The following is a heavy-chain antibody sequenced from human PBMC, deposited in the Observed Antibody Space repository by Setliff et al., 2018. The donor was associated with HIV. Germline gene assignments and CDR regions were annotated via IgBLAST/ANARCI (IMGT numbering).Heavy chain of an antibody. J-gene: IGHJ4*02. CDR3: ARAVSGWYARKPSFDY. CDR2: IIPILGIA. CDR1: GGTFSTYV. V-gene: IGHV1-69*10. D-gene: IGHD6-19*01. Sequence: GASVKVSCKTSGGTFSTYVISWVRQAPGQGLEWMGGIIPILGIANYAQKFQGRVTITADKSTSTAYMELSSLRSEDTAVYYCARAVSGWYARKPSFDYWGQGTLVTVSS.